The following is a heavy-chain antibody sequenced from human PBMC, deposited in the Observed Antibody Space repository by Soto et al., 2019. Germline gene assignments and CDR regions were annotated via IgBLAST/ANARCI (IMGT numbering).Heavy chain of an antibody. CDR3: ARDLEIATILCGR. Sequence: QVQLVESGGGVVQPGRSLRLSCAASGFTFSSYAMHWVRQAPGKGLEWVAVISYDGSNKYYADSVKGRFTISRDNSKNTLYLQMNSLRAEDTAVYYCARDLEIATILCGRWGQGNMVTVSS. D-gene: IGHD3-3*01. J-gene: IGHJ1*01. CDR2: ISYDGSNK. CDR1: GFTFSSYA. V-gene: IGHV3-30-3*01.